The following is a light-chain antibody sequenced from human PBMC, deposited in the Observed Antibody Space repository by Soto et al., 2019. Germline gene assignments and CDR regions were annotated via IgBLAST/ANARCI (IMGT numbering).Light chain of an antibody. CDR3: QVWASTAEFFV. V-gene: IGLV3-21*02. CDR1: NIGNKH. Sequence: SYELTQPVSLSVAQGQTARITCEGDNIGNKHVHWYKQRPGQAPVAVVFDATDRPSGIPDRISASRSGDTATLTISRVDAGDEADYYCQVWASTAEFFVSGSGTKVTVL. J-gene: IGLJ1*01. CDR2: DAT.